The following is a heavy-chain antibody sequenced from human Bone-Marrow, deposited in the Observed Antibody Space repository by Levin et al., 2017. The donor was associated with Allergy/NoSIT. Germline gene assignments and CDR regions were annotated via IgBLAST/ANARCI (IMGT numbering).Heavy chain of an antibody. Sequence: GESLKISCAASGFSFSDYPMTWVRQGQGKGLEWVAATSYDGFNKNYADSVKGRFTISRDNFKNTLYLQMNSLRPEDTAVYYCARALSGSYFDSWGQGTLVTVSS. V-gene: IGHV3-30-3*01. CDR1: GFSFSDYP. J-gene: IGHJ4*02. D-gene: IGHD3-10*01. CDR2: TSYDGFNK. CDR3: ARALSGSYFDS.